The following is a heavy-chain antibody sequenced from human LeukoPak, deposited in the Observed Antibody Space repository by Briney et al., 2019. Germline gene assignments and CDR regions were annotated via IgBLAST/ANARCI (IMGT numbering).Heavy chain of an antibody. J-gene: IGHJ3*02. CDR3: ARDIAFDI. CDR1: GGSISTYY. CDR2: IYTSGST. Sequence: PSETLSLTCTVSGGSISTYYWSWIRLPAGKGLEWIGRIYTSGSTDYNPSLKSRVTISVYKSKNQFSLKLSSVTAADTAIYYCARDIAFDIWGQGTMVTVSS. V-gene: IGHV4-4*07.